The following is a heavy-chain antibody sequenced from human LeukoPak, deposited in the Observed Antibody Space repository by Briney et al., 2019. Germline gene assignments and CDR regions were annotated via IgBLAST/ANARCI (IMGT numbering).Heavy chain of an antibody. Sequence: AGGSLRLSCAASGFTFDDYAMHWVRQAPGKGLEWVSGISWNSGSIGYADSVKGRFTISRDNSRNTLYLQMNSLRAEDTAVYYCAKGPLLWNWGQGTLVTVSS. CDR2: ISWNSGSI. D-gene: IGHD2/OR15-2a*01. CDR1: GFTFDDYA. J-gene: IGHJ4*02. CDR3: AKGPLLWN. V-gene: IGHV3-9*01.